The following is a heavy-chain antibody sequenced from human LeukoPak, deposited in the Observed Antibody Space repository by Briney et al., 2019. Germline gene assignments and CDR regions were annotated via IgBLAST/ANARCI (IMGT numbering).Heavy chain of an antibody. CDR3: ARVGIVVPADY. CDR1: GYTFTSYD. V-gene: IGHV1-8*01. CDR2: MNPNSGNT. Sequence: GASVKVSCKASGYTFTSYDINWARQATGQGLEWMGWMNPNSGNTGYAQKFQGRVTMTRDTSISTAYMELSSLRSEDTAVYYCARVGIVVPADYWGQGTLATVSS. D-gene: IGHD2-2*01. J-gene: IGHJ4*02.